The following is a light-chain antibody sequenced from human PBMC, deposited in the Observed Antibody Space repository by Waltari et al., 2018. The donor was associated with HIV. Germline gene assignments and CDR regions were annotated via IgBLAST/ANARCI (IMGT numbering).Light chain of an antibody. CDR2: DVN. CDR3: CSYADKYTWV. CDR1: STDVGGSNY. Sequence: QSALTQPRSMSGSPGQSVTISCTGPSTDVGGSNYVSWYQQHPGKAPKLMIFDVNKLPSGVPDRFSVSKSGNTASLTISGLQAEDEADYYCCSYADKYTWVFGGGTKLAVL. V-gene: IGLV2-11*01. J-gene: IGLJ3*02.